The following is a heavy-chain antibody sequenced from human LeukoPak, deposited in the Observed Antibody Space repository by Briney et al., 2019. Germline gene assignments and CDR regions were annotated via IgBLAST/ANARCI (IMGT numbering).Heavy chain of an antibody. D-gene: IGHD3-3*01. V-gene: IGHV4-34*01. CDR3: ARGGLEWLLFLAPERPYYFDY. Sequence: SETLSLTCAVYGGSFSGYYWSWLRQPPGKGLEWIGEINHSGSTNYNPSLKSRVTISVDTSKNQFSLKLSSVTAADTAVYYCARGGLEWLLFLAPERPYYFDYWGQGTLVTVSS. CDR2: INHSGST. J-gene: IGHJ4*02. CDR1: GGSFSGYY.